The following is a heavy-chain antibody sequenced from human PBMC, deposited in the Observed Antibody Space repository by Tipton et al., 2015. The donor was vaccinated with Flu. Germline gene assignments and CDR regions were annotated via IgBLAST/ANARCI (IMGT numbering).Heavy chain of an antibody. J-gene: IGHJ4*02. CDR2: IRSKADAYAT. V-gene: IGHV3-73*01. Sequence: QLVQSGGGLVQPGGSLRLSCAASGFSFSASAIQWVRRASGRGWEWLGRIRSKADAYATTYGASLKGRFTISRDDSKNTAYLLMNSVKTEDTALYYCTGDYVNSDYWGQGTLVTVFS. CDR3: TGDYVNSDY. CDR1: GFSFSASA. D-gene: IGHD4-17*01.